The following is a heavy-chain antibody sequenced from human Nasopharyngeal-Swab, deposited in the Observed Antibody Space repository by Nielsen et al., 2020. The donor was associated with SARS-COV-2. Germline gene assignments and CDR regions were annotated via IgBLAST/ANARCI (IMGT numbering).Heavy chain of an antibody. CDR2: IKRKADGGTV. CDR1: GFVFSSVW. V-gene: IGHV3-15*01. CDR3: TTLHRTGWF. D-gene: IGHD6-19*01. J-gene: IGHJ4*02. Sequence: GESLKISCAASGFVFSSVWMSWVRQAPGKGLEWVGRIKRKADGGTVEYATAVRGRFGISRDDSRNTLFLQMNRLKTEDTAVYYCTTLHRTGWFWGQGTLVTVSS.